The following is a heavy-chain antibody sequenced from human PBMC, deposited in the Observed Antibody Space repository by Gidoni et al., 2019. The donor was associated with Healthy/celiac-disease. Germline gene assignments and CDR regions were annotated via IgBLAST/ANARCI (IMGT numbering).Heavy chain of an antibody. J-gene: IGHJ3*02. V-gene: IGHV4-39*01. Sequence: QLQLQESGPGLVKPSETLSLTCTVSGGSISSSSYYWGWSRQPPGKGLEWIGSIYYSGSTYYNPSLKSRVTISVDTSKNQFSLKLSSVTAADTAVYYCARHQMYSSGWSDAFDIWGQGTMVTVSS. D-gene: IGHD6-19*01. CDR2: IYYSGST. CDR1: GGSISSSSYY. CDR3: ARHQMYSSGWSDAFDI.